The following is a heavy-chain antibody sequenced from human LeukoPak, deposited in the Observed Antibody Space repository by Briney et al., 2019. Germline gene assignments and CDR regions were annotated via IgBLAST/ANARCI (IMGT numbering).Heavy chain of an antibody. V-gene: IGHV3-33*01. CDR1: GFTFSSYD. D-gene: IGHD1-26*01. CDR2: MWFDGSNK. CDR3: ARGGGYGPFDY. J-gene: IGHJ4*02. Sequence: GGSLRLSCAASGFTFSSYDMHWVRQAPGKGLEWVAIMWFDGSNKYYTDSVKGRFTISRDNSKNTVSLQMNSLRAEDTAVYYCARGGGYGPFDYWGQGTQVTVSS.